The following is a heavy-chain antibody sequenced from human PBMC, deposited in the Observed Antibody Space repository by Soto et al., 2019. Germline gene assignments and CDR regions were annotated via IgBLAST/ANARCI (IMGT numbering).Heavy chain of an antibody. V-gene: IGHV4-4*02. D-gene: IGHD3-16*02. CDR1: GGSISSSNW. CDR2: IYHSGST. Sequence: QVQLQESGPGLVKPSGTLSLTCAVSGGSISSSNWWSWVRQPPGKGLEWIGEIYHSGSTNYNPSLKSRVSITVDKSKNQFSLKLSSVIAADTAVYYCGRGAPAHNVWGSYRSDYWGQGTLVTVSS. J-gene: IGHJ4*02. CDR3: GRGAPAHNVWGSYRSDY.